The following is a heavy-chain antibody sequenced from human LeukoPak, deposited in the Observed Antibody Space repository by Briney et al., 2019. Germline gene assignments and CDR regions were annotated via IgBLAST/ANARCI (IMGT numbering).Heavy chain of an antibody. J-gene: IGHJ4*02. D-gene: IGHD3-22*01. Sequence: GGSLRLSCAASGFTFSDYYMSWVRQAPGKGLEWVSAISGSGGSTYYADSVKGRFTISRDNSKNTLYLQMNSLRAEDTAVYYCAKPTYYYDTHGFFDYWGQGTLVTVSS. CDR1: GFTFSDYY. CDR3: AKPTYYYDTHGFFDY. CDR2: ISGSGGST. V-gene: IGHV3-23*01.